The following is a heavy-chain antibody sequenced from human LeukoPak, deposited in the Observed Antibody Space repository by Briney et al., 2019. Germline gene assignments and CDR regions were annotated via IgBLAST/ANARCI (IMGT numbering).Heavy chain of an antibody. D-gene: IGHD3-10*01. V-gene: IGHV3-48*03. CDR3: ARITMVRSMDV. J-gene: IGHJ6*02. Sequence: PGGSLRLSCAASGFIFSRYKMNWVRQAPGKGLEWVSYISSSGSTILYADSVKGRFTISRDDARSSLYLQMNSLRAEDTAVYYCARITMVRSMDVWGQGTTVTVSS. CDR2: ISSSGSTI. CDR1: GFIFSRYK.